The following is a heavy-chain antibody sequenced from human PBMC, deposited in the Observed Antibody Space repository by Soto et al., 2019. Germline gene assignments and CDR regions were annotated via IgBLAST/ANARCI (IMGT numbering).Heavy chain of an antibody. J-gene: IGHJ6*02. D-gene: IGHD5-18*01. CDR2: ISGDNGQT. V-gene: IGHV1-18*01. CDR1: GYTFTSYG. Sequence: QVQVVQSGPEVKKPGASVMVSCKASGYTFTSYGISWVRQAPGQGLEWMGWISGDNGQTTYGQKFRGRVTITTDTSTSTAYMELRSLRSDDTGVYYCARDGRKQIWVEGLSVMDVWGQGTTVTVSS. CDR3: ARDGRKQIWVEGLSVMDV.